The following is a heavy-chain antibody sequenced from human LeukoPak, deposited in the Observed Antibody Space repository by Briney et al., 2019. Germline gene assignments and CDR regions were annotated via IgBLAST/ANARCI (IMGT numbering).Heavy chain of an antibody. J-gene: IGHJ6*02. Sequence: SETLSLTCTVSGGSISSSSYYWGWIRQPPGKGLEWIGSIYYSGSTYYNPSLKSRVTISVDTSKNQFSLNLSSVTAADTAMYYCAKSSSYYSYGMDVWGQGTTVTVSS. CDR1: GGSISSSSYY. CDR2: IYYSGST. V-gene: IGHV4-39*01. CDR3: AKSSSYYSYGMDV.